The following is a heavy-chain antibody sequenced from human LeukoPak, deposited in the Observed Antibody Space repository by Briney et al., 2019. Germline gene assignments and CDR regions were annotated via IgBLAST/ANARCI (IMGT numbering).Heavy chain of an antibody. Sequence: GGSLRLSCAASGFTFDDYGMSWVRQAPGKGLEWVSGINWSGDSTGYADSVKGRFTISRDNAKNSLYLQMNSLRAEDTAVYYCARDPGHYDSSGYYYVGYFDYWGQGTLVTVSS. CDR1: GFTFDDYG. J-gene: IGHJ4*02. CDR3: ARDPGHYDSSGYYYVGYFDY. D-gene: IGHD3-22*01. CDR2: INWSGDST. V-gene: IGHV3-20*04.